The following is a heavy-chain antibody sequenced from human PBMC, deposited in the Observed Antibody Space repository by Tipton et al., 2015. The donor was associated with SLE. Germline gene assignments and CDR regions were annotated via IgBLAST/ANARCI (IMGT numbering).Heavy chain of an antibody. D-gene: IGHD1/OR15-1a*01. CDR3: AKFEKTTDFYLDS. CDR2: ISCGGGST. J-gene: IGHJ4*02. V-gene: IGHV3-23*01. CDR1: GFTFSSYA. Sequence: SLRLSCATSGFTFSSYALGWVRRAPGKGLEWVSAISCGGGSTYYADFVKGRFSISIDKSKKTLFLQMNSLRVDDTATYYCAKFEKTTDFYLDSWGQGTLVSVSS.